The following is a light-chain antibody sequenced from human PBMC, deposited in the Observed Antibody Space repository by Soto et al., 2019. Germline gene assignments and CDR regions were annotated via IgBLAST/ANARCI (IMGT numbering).Light chain of an antibody. J-gene: IGLJ2*01. Sequence: QSVLAQPPSASGTPGQRVTISCSGSSSNIGRNTVNWYQQLPETAPKLLIYNNNQRPSGVPDRFSGSKSGTSASLAISGLQSEDEADSYCAAWDDSLNGPVFGGGTKLTVL. CDR2: NNN. CDR3: AAWDDSLNGPV. V-gene: IGLV1-44*01. CDR1: SSNIGRNT.